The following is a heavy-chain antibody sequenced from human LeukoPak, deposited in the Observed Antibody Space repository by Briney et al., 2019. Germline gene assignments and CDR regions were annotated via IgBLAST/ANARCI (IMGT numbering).Heavy chain of an antibody. CDR2: IYSGGNT. J-gene: IGHJ5*02. CDR1: GFTVSSDY. V-gene: IGHV3-53*01. CDR3: AKVGVGSTWFDP. Sequence: GGSLILSCAVSGFTVSSDYMSWVRQAPGKGLEWVSIIYSGGNTYYADSVKGRFTISRDNSKNTLYLQMNSLRAEDSAMYYCAKVGVGSTWFDPWGQGTLVTVSS. D-gene: IGHD3-10*01.